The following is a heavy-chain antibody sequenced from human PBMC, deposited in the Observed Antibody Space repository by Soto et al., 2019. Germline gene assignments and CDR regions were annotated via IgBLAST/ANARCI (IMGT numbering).Heavy chain of an antibody. D-gene: IGHD6-19*01. CDR3: AKGPYSSGWLVDC. Sequence: EVQLVESGGGLVQPGRSLRLSCGASGFTFDDYAMHWVRQAPGKGLEWVSGIRRNSGSIGYADTVKGRFTISRDNAKNSLYLQMNSLRAEDPALYYCAKGPYSSGWLVDCWGQGTLVAVGS. V-gene: IGHV3-9*01. J-gene: IGHJ4*02. CDR1: GFTFDDYA. CDR2: IRRNSGSI.